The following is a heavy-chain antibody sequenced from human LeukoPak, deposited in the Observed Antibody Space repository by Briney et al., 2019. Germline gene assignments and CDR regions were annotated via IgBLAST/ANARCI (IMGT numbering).Heavy chain of an antibody. V-gene: IGHV3-30*03. CDR3: ARGGEGYSSGWYVHFDY. CDR1: GFTFSSYW. D-gene: IGHD6-19*01. J-gene: IGHJ4*02. CDR2: ISYDGSNK. Sequence: PGGSLRLSCAASGFTFSSYWMSWVRQAPGKGLEWVAVISYDGSNKYYTDSVKGRFTISRDNSKNTLYLQMNSLRAEDTAVYYCARGGEGYSSGWYVHFDYWGQGTLVTVSS.